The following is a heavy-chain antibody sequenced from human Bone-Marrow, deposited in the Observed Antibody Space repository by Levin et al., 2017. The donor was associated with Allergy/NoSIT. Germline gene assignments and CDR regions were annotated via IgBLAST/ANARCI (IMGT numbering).Heavy chain of an antibody. D-gene: IGHD5-18*01. V-gene: IGHV4-59*01. J-gene: IGHJ3*02. CDR1: GGSISSYY. CDR3: ASTLQLWSAFDI. CDR2: IYYSGST. Sequence: SQTLSLTCTVSGGSISSYYWSWIRQPPGKGLEWIGYIYYSGSTNYSPSLKSRVTISVDTSKNQFSLKLSSVTAADTAVYYCASTLQLWSAFDIWGQGTMVTVSS.